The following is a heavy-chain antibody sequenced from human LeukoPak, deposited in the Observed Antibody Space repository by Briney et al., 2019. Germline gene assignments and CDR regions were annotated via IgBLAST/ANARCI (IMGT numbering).Heavy chain of an antibody. J-gene: IGHJ4*02. D-gene: IGHD1-26*01. Sequence: GGSLRLSCVASGFTFSSYAMSWVRQAPGEGLEWVSTIAGSGATTYYADSVKGRFTISRDNSKNTLYLQMNSLRAEDTAVYYCAKYIVGNSDSYWGQGTLVTVSS. CDR2: IAGSGATT. CDR3: AKYIVGNSDSY. CDR1: GFTFSSYA. V-gene: IGHV3-23*01.